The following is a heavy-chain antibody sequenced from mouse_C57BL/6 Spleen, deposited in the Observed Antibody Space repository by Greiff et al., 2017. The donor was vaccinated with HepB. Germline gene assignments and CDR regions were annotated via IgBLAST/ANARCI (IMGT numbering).Heavy chain of an antibody. CDR3: ARADGSPRYYAMDY. CDR1: GYTFTSYW. Sequence: QVQLQQSGAELVKPGASVKMSCKASGYTFTSYWITWVKQRPGQGLEWIGDIYPGSGSTNYNEKFKSKATLTVDTSSSTAYMQLSSLTSEDSAVYYCARADGSPRYYAMDYWGQGTSATVSS. V-gene: IGHV1-55*01. J-gene: IGHJ4*01. CDR2: IYPGSGST. D-gene: IGHD1-1*01.